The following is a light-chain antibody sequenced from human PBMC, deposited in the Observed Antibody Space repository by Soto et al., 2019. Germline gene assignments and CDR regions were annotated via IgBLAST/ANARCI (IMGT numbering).Light chain of an antibody. Sequence: DIQMTQSPSSLSASVGDRVTITCRASQSISDYLNWYQQKPGKAPNLLIYGASNLQSAVPSRFSGSGSGTDFTLTISSLQPEDFATYYCQQSYSAPYTFGQGTNLEIK. CDR3: QQSYSAPYT. V-gene: IGKV1-39*01. CDR2: GAS. CDR1: QSISDY. J-gene: IGKJ2*01.